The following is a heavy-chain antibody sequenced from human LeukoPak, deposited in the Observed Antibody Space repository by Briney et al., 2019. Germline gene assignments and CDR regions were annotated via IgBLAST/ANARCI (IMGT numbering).Heavy chain of an antibody. CDR2: INHSGST. Sequence: PSETLSLTCAVYGGSFSGYYWSWIRQPPGKGLEWIGEINHSGSTNYNPSLKSPVTISVDTSKNQFSLKLSSVTAADTAVYYCARARGYSLRVYYFDYWGQGTLVTVSS. V-gene: IGHV4-34*01. J-gene: IGHJ4*02. CDR3: ARARGYSLRVYYFDY. D-gene: IGHD5-18*01. CDR1: GGSFSGYY.